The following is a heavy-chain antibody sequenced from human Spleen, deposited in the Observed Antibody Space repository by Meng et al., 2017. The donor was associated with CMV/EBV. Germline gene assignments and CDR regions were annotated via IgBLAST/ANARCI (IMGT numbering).Heavy chain of an antibody. CDR1: GFTFSTYW. V-gene: IGHV3-74*01. Sequence: GGSLRLSCAASGFTFSTYWMFWVRQAPGKGLVWVSRINADGSSTSYADSVKGRFTVSRDNAKNTLLLQMNSLRAEDTAVYYCARNKGYYYGSGDYYGMDVWGQGTTVTVSS. CDR3: ARNKGYYYGSGDYYGMDV. CDR2: INADGSST. J-gene: IGHJ6*02. D-gene: IGHD3-10*01.